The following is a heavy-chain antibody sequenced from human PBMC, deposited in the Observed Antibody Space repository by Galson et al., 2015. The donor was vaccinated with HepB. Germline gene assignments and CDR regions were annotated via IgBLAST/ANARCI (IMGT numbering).Heavy chain of an antibody. V-gene: IGHV3-23*01. CDR3: AKLIVVVLAAISSSWQDY. J-gene: IGHJ4*02. D-gene: IGHD2-2*02. Sequence: SLRLSCAASGFTFSSYAMSWVRQAPGKGLEWVSAISGSGGGTYYADSVKGRFSISRDNSKNTLYLQMNSLRAEDTAVYYCAKLIVVVLAAISSSWQDYWGQGTLVTVSS. CDR2: ISGSGGGT. CDR1: GFTFSSYA.